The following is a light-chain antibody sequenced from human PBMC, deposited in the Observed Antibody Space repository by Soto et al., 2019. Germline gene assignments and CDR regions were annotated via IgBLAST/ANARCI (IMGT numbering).Light chain of an antibody. CDR1: QSVSSN. J-gene: IGKJ1*01. CDR2: GAS. CDR3: QQYNNWPRT. V-gene: IGKV3-15*01. Sequence: EIVMTQSPATLSVSPGERATLSCRASQSVSSNLAWYQQKPGQAPRLLIYGASTRATGIPARFSGSGSGTEFTLTTSSLHSEDFAVYYCQQYNNWPRTFGQGTKVDIK.